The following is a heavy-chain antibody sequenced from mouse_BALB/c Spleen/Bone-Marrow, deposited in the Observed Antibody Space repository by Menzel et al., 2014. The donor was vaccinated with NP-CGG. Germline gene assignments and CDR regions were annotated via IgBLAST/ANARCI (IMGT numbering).Heavy chain of an antibody. CDR3: AREVRRYFDV. Sequence: QVQLKQSGAELVRPGTSVKISCEASGYTFTNYWLGWVKQRPGHGLEWIGDIYPGGGYTNYNEKFKGKATLTADTSSSTAYMQLSSLTSEDSAVYFCAREVRRYFDVWGAGTTVTVSS. CDR2: IYPGGGYT. J-gene: IGHJ1*01. CDR1: GYTFTNYW. D-gene: IGHD2-14*01. V-gene: IGHV1-63*02.